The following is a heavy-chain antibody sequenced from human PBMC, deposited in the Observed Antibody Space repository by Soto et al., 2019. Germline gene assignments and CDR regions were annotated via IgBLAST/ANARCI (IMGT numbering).Heavy chain of an antibody. CDR3: ARASPPSYEYSWGSYRAHWFDP. J-gene: IGHJ5*02. Sequence: QVQLQESGPGLVKPSQTLSLTCTVSGDSISSGGYYWSWIRQHPGKGLEWIAYIFHNGNTYYNPSRKSQLTIAVETSQNQFSLNLSSVSAADTVVYYCARASPPSYEYSWGSYRAHWFDPCGQGTLVTLS. V-gene: IGHV4-31*01. CDR2: IFHNGNT. CDR1: GDSISSGGYY. D-gene: IGHD3-16*02.